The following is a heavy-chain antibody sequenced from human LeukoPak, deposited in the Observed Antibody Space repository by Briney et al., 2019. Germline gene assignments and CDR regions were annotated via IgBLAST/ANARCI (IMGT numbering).Heavy chain of an antibody. CDR3: ARVTNYYDSSGYPYFDY. J-gene: IGHJ4*02. V-gene: IGHV4-38-2*02. CDR1: GYSIRSGYY. Sequence: SETLSLTCTVSGYSIRSGYYWGWIRQPPGKGLEWIGNIYHSGTTYYNPSLKSRVTISVDTSKNQFSLKLSSVTAADTAVYYCARVTNYYDSSGYPYFDYWGQGTLVTVSS. CDR2: IYHSGTT. D-gene: IGHD3-22*01.